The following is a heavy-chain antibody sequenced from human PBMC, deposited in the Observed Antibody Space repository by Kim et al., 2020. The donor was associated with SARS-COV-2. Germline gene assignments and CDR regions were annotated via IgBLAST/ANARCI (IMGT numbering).Heavy chain of an antibody. Sequence: SETLSLICTVSGGSISSSGHYWAWIRQPPGKGLEWIGSIYFTGTTYYNPSLKSRVTISADTSNNRFSLKLTSVTAADTAMYYCARRAPLGNSRSSWFDYWGQGTLVTVSS. D-gene: IGHD6-13*01. CDR1: GGSISSSGHY. CDR2: IYFTGTT. V-gene: IGHV4-39*01. J-gene: IGHJ4*02. CDR3: ARRAPLGNSRSSWFDY.